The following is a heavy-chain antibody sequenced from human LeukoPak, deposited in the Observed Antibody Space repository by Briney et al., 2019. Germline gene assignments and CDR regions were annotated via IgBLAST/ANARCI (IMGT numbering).Heavy chain of an antibody. Sequence: PSETLSLTCTVSGGSISSDNYYWGWIRQPPGKGLEWIGSIYYSGSTYYNPSLKSRVTISVDTSKNLFSLKLSSVTAADTAVYYCARHHCSGGSCYWADAFDIWGQGTMVTVSS. CDR1: GGSISSDNYY. J-gene: IGHJ3*02. D-gene: IGHD2-15*01. CDR2: IYYSGST. CDR3: ARHHCSGGSCYWADAFDI. V-gene: IGHV4-39*01.